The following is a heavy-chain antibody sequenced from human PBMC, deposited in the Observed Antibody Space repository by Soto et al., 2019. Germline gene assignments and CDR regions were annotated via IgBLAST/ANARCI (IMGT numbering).Heavy chain of an antibody. Sequence: PGGSLRLSCAASGFAFSTYAMAWVRQAPGKGLEWVSGVSASGLNTDYADPVKGRFYISRDNSKNTLYLQINSLRAEDTAIYYCAKGSSGFRHFDYWGQGALVTVSS. J-gene: IGHJ4*02. CDR3: AKGSSGFRHFDY. V-gene: IGHV3-23*01. D-gene: IGHD3-22*01. CDR1: GFAFSTYA. CDR2: VSASGLNT.